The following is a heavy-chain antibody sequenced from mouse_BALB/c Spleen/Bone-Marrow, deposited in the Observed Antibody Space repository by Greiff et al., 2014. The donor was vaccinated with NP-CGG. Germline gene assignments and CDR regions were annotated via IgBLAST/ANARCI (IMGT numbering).Heavy chain of an antibody. CDR2: ISGGGSYT. CDR3: ARHAYYDQTEVSFVY. Sequence: DVKLVESGGGSVKSGGSLKLSCAASGFTFSNYGMSWVRQTPEKRLGWVATISGGGSYTFYSDSVKGRFTISRDNAKNNLYLQLSSLRSEDTALYYCARHAYYDQTEVSFVYWGQGTLVTVSA. CDR1: GFTFSNYG. V-gene: IGHV5-9-2*01. D-gene: IGHD2-4*01. J-gene: IGHJ3*01.